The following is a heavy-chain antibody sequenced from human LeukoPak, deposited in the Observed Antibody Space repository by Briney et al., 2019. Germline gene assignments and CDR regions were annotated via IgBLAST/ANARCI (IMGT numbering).Heavy chain of an antibody. CDR3: ARGGVGAFDI. J-gene: IGHJ3*02. CDR2: ISGSGHSGSGHTT. V-gene: IGHV3-23*01. CDR1: GFTFSGYA. Sequence: GGSLILSCAASGFTFSGYAMYWVRQAPGRGLAWVSSISGSGHSGSGHTTYYGDSVKGRFTISRDNSKNTVFLQMDSLGADDTAVYYCARGGVGAFDIWGQGTMVTVSS.